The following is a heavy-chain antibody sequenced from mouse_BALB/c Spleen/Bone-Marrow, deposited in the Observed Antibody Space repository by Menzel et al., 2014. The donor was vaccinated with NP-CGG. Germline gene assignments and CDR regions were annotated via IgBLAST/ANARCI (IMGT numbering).Heavy chain of an antibody. CDR2: ISSGSSTI. V-gene: IGHV5-17*02. CDR1: GFTLSSFG. D-gene: IGHD1-1*01. Sequence: EVNLVESGGGLVQPGGSRKLSCAASGFTLSSFGMHWVRQAPEKGLEWVAYISSGSSTIYYADTVMGRFTISRDNPKNTLFLQMTSLRSEDTAMYYCARSGSSSGYFDYWGQGTTLTVSS. J-gene: IGHJ2*01. CDR3: ARSGSSSGYFDY.